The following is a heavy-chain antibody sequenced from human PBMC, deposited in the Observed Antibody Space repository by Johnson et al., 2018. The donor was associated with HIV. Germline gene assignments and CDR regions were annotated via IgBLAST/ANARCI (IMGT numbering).Heavy chain of an antibody. Sequence: QVQLVESGGGVVQPGRSLRLSCAASGFTFSSYGMHWVRQAPGKGLEWVAIISYDGRDKYYADSVQARPTLSRDSSKNTLYLEMNSLRAGDTAVYYCARGSSYYYDSSGSDAFDIWGQGTMVTVSS. CDR1: GFTFSSYG. J-gene: IGHJ3*02. D-gene: IGHD3-22*01. CDR3: ARGSSYYYDSSGSDAFDI. CDR2: ISYDGRDK. V-gene: IGHV3-30*03.